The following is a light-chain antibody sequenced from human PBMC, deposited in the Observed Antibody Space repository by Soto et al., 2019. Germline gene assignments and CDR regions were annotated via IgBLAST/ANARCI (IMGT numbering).Light chain of an antibody. CDR1: QIISTY. CDR2: AAS. J-gene: IGKJ1*01. Sequence: DVQMTQSPSSVSASVGDRVTITFRASQIISTYLNWYQQKPGKVPRLLIYAASSLQSGVPSRFSGSGSGTDFTLTISSLQPEDFATYYCQQSYIAPWTFGQGTKVDIK. CDR3: QQSYIAPWT. V-gene: IGKV1-39*01.